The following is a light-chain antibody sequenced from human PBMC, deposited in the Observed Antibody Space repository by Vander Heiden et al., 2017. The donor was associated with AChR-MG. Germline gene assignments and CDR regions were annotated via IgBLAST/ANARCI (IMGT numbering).Light chain of an antibody. CDR2: GAS. CDR1: QNVGNNY. CDR3: QQYYISLT. J-gene: IGKJ2*01. Sequence: EIVLTQSPGTLSLSPGEGATLSCRASQNVGNNYVAWYQQRPGQAPRLLIFGASTRATGVPVRFSGGGSGTDFTLTITRLEPEDFASYYCQQYYISLTFGQGTK. V-gene: IGKV3-20*01.